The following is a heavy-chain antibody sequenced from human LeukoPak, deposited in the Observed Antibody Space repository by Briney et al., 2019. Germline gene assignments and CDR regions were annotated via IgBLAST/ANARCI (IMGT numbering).Heavy chain of an antibody. D-gene: IGHD6-6*01. CDR1: GYTFTNYG. Sequence: ASVKVSCKASGYTFTNYGISWVRQAPGQGFEWMGWISTYNGNSIYAQKLQGRVTVTTDTSTSTAYMELSRLRSDDTAVYYCARVSSSSYFDYWGQGTLVTVSS. V-gene: IGHV1-18*01. CDR2: ISTYNGNS. CDR3: ARVSSSSYFDY. J-gene: IGHJ4*02.